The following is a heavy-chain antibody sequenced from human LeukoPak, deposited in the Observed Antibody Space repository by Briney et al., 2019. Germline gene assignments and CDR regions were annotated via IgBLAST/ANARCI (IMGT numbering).Heavy chain of an antibody. CDR3: ARGGGLDV. V-gene: IGHV3-30-3*01. CDR2: ISYDGSNK. J-gene: IGHJ6*02. Sequence: GGSLRLSCAASGFTFSSYAMHWVRQAPGKGLEWVAVISYDGSNKYYADSVRGRFTISRDNSKNTLYLQMSNLRAEDTAVYFCARGGGLDVWGQGATVTVSS. CDR1: GFTFSSYA. D-gene: IGHD3-16*01.